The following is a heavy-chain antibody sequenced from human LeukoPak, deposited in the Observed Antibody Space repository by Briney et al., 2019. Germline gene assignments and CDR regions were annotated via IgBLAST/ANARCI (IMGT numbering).Heavy chain of an antibody. CDR3: ASGRRDGYKSLFDY. D-gene: IGHD5-24*01. Sequence: GGSLRLSCAASGFTFSDYYMSWIRQAPGKGLEWVSYISSSGSTIYYADSVKGRFTISRDNAKSSLYLQMNSLRAEDTAVYYCASGRRDGYKSLFDYWGQGTLVTVSS. V-gene: IGHV3-11*01. CDR2: ISSSGSTI. J-gene: IGHJ4*02. CDR1: GFTFSDYY.